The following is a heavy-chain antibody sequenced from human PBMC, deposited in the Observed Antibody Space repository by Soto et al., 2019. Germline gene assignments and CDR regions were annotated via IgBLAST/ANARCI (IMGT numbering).Heavy chain of an antibody. Sequence: SETLSLTCTVSGASVTGFYWSWIRQPPGKGLEWIGYIYHSGSTYYNPSLKSRVTISVDRSKNQFSLKLSSVTAAGTAVYYCARTSSIAARPDWFDPWGQGTLVTV. CDR3: ARTSSIAARPDWFDP. J-gene: IGHJ5*02. D-gene: IGHD6-6*01. CDR1: GASVTGFY. V-gene: IGHV4-59*02. CDR2: IYHSGST.